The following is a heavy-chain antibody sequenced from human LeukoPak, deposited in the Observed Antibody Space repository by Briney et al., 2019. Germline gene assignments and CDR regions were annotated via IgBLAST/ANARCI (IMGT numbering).Heavy chain of an antibody. D-gene: IGHD3-10*01. V-gene: IGHV3-15*01. CDR3: TTLFRGTKIYYFGF. Sequence: GGSLRLSCAASGFTFNNAWMSWVRQAPGKGLEWVGRIKSKTEGGTTEYAAPVKGRFTISRDASKNTLYPQMSSLKTEDTGVYFCTTLFRGTKIYYFGFWGQGTLVTVSS. CDR1: GFTFNNAW. CDR2: IKSKTEGGTT. J-gene: IGHJ4*02.